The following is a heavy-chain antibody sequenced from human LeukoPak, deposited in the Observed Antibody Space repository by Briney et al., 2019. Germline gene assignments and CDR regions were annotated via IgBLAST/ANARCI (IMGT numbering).Heavy chain of an antibody. CDR1: GFTFSSYG. CDR3: AKGRGIAGAGTNHAFDI. J-gene: IGHJ3*02. D-gene: IGHD6-19*01. Sequence: GVSLRLSCAASGFTFSSYGMHWVRQAPGKGLEWITAKQYDGSKTYYADSVKCRVTISRDQSKNTFHLNCNSLRGEDRAVYYCAKGRGIAGAGTNHAFDICGQGTMVT. V-gene: IGHV3-30*02. CDR2: KQYDGSKT.